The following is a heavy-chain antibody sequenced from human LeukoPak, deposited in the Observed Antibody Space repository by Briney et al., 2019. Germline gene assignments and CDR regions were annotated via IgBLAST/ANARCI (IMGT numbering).Heavy chain of an antibody. CDR1: GFTFSSYA. CDR2: ISGSGGST. D-gene: IGHD3-10*01. Sequence: GGSLRLSCAASGFTFSSYAVSWVRQAPGKGLEWVSAISGSGGSTYYADSVKGRFTISRDNSKSTLYLQMNSLRAEDTAVYYCAKDVPYGSWAPSFDYWGQGTLVTVSS. CDR3: AKDVPYGSWAPSFDY. J-gene: IGHJ4*02. V-gene: IGHV3-23*01.